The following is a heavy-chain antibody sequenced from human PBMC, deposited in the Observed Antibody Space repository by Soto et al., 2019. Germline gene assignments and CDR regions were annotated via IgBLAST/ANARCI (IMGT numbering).Heavy chain of an antibody. Sequence: GASVKVSCKASGYTFTSYAMHWVRQAPGQRLEWMGWINAGNGNTKYSQKFQGRVTTTRDTSASTAYMELSSLRSEDTAVYYCARGRIVATSIYYGMDVWGQGTTVTVSS. J-gene: IGHJ6*02. D-gene: IGHD5-12*01. V-gene: IGHV1-3*01. CDR2: INAGNGNT. CDR1: GYTFTSYA. CDR3: ARGRIVATSIYYGMDV.